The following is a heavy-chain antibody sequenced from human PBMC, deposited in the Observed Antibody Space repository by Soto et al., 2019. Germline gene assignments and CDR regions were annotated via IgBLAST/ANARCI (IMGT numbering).Heavy chain of an antibody. Sequence: ASVKVSCKASGYTFTSYYMHWVRQAPGQGLEWMGIINPSGGSTSYAQKFQGRVTMTRDTSTSTVYMELSSLRSEDTAVYYCARDLGQLVGCYYYGMDVWGQGTTVTVSS. D-gene: IGHD6-6*01. CDR1: GYTFTSYY. J-gene: IGHJ6*02. V-gene: IGHV1-46*01. CDR3: ARDLGQLVGCYYYGMDV. CDR2: INPSGGST.